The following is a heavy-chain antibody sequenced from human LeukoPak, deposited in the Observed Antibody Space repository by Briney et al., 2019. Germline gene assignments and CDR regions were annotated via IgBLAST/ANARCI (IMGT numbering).Heavy chain of an antibody. CDR1: GFTFGDYA. D-gene: IGHD2-2*01. Sequence: PGGSLRLSCTASGFTFGDYAMSWFRQAPGKGLEWVGFIRSKAYGGTTEYAASVEGRFTISRDDSKSIAYLQMNSLKTEDTAVYYCTRDADIVVVPAAFDYWGQGTLVTVSS. J-gene: IGHJ4*02. CDR3: TRDADIVVVPAAFDY. CDR2: IRSKAYGGTT. V-gene: IGHV3-49*03.